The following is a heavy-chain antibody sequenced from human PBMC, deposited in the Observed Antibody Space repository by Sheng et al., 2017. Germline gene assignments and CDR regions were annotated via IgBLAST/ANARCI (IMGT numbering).Heavy chain of an antibody. CDR2: ITGDGAVT. V-gene: IGHV3-23*04. Sequence: EVQLVESGGALLQPGGSLRLSCAASIFNFNNYAMSWVRQAPGKGLEWVSGITGDGAVTYYADSVKGRFTISRDNSKSTLSLQMDSLRAEDTALYYCAKAPLTGVFWYFDLWGRGTLVHCLL. J-gene: IGHJ2*01. D-gene: IGHD7-27*01. CDR3: AKAPLTGVFWYFDL. CDR1: IFNFNNYA.